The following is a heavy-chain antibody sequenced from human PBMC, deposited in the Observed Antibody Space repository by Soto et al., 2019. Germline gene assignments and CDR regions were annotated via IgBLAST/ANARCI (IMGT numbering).Heavy chain of an antibody. D-gene: IGHD2-21*02. Sequence: NPSETLSLTCAVSGDSISSYYCMWIRQPPGKGLESIGYLYYGRSANYNPSLKSRVTLSVDTSTNQCSLTLSSMTAADTAVYYCARDLWGYCCADCYPLDVWGQGTTVT. CDR2: LYYGRSA. CDR3: ARDLWGYCCADCYPLDV. J-gene: IGHJ6*02. CDR1: GDSISSYY. V-gene: IGHV4-59*01.